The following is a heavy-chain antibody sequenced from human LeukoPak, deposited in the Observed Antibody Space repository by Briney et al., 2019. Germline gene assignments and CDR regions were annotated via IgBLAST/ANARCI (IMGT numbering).Heavy chain of an antibody. D-gene: IGHD2-21*02. Sequence: QPGGSLRLSCAASGFTFDDYTMHWVRQAPGKGLEWVSLISWDGGSTYYADSVKGRFTISRDNAENSLYLQMNSLRVEDTAVYYCAKDIVGGGDDYWGQGTLVTVSS. CDR2: ISWDGGST. J-gene: IGHJ4*02. CDR1: GFTFDDYT. V-gene: IGHV3-43*01. CDR3: AKDIVGGGDDY.